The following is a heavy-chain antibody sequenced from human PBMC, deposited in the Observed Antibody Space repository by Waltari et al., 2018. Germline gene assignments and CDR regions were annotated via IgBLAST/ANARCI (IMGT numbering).Heavy chain of an antibody. V-gene: IGHV1-2*02. CDR2: INPNSGGT. D-gene: IGHD4-17*01. J-gene: IGHJ5*02. CDR3: ARDWSYGDDVPNWFDP. Sequence: QVQLVQSGAEVKKPGASVKVSCKASGYTFTGYYMHWVRQAPGQGLEWMGWINPNSGGTNDAQKFQGRVTMTRDTSISTAYMELSRLRADDTAVYYCARDWSYGDDVPNWFDPWGQGTLVTVSS. CDR1: GYTFTGYY.